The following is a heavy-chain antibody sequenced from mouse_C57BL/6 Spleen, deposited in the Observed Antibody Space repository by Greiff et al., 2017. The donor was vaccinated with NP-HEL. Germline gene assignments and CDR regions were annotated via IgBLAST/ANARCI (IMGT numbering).Heavy chain of an antibody. D-gene: IGHD2-1*01. CDR3: ARDRGNYPYYAMDY. Sequence: EVQGVESGGGLVKPGGSLKLSCAASGFTFSSYAMSWVRQTPEKRLEWVATISDGGSYTYYPDNVKGRFTISRDNAKNNLYLQMSHLKSEDTAMYYCARDRGNYPYYAMDYWGQGTSVTVSS. CDR2: ISDGGSYT. J-gene: IGHJ4*01. V-gene: IGHV5-4*01. CDR1: GFTFSSYA.